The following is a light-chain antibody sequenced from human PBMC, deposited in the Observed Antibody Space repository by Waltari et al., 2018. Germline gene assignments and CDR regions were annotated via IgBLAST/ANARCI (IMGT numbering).Light chain of an antibody. Sequence: QSGLTQPASVSGSPGQSITISCTGTSSDVGNYNLVSWYQQYPGKAPKLMVYEFTTRTSGVSDRVSGSKSGNTASLTISGLQSQDEADYYCCSYAGLGIYVFGTGTKVTVL. CDR3: CSYAGLGIYV. V-gene: IGLV2-23*02. J-gene: IGLJ1*01. CDR2: EFT. CDR1: SSDVGNYNL.